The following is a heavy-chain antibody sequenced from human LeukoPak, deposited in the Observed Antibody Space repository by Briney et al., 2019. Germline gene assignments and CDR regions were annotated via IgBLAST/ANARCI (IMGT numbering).Heavy chain of an antibody. V-gene: IGHV3-30-3*01. CDR3: ARVLGGYSYGDY. CDR1: GFTFSSYA. J-gene: IGHJ4*02. CDR2: ISYDGSNK. D-gene: IGHD5-18*01. Sequence: PVGSLRLSSAGSGFTFSSYAMHWVRWAPGKGLEWVAVISYDGSNKYYADSVKGRITISRDNSKNTLYLQMNSLRAEDTAVYYCARVLGGYSYGDYWGQGTLVTV.